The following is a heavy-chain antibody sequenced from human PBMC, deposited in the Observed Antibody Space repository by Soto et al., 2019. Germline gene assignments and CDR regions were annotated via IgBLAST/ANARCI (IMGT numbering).Heavy chain of an antibody. V-gene: IGHV2-5*02. D-gene: IGHD2-2*01. CDR2: IYWDDQK. CDR3: TKKGQYHDSSACGRDCYMAV. Sequence: QITLKESGPTLVKPTQTLTLTCTFSGFSFTTYGVGVGWIRQAPGKAPEWLALIYWDDQKTFRSSLESRLTITKDTSKDQMVLTITTMDPVDTATYYCTKKGQYHDSSACGRDCYMAVWGKGTTVTVSS. CDR1: GFSFTTYGVG. J-gene: IGHJ6*04.